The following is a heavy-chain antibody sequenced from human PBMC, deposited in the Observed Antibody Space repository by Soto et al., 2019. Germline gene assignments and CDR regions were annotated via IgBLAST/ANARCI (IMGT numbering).Heavy chain of an antibody. D-gene: IGHD3-10*01. V-gene: IGHV1-69*13. CDR3: AGQPTAGSYYDLGSYYYYYAMDV. Sequence: SVKVSCKASGGTFSSYAISWVRQAPGQGLEWMGGIIPIFGTANYAQKFQGRVTITADESKNQFSLKLSSVTAADTAVYYCAGQPTAGSYYDLGSYYYYYAMDVWGQGTTVTVSS. J-gene: IGHJ6*02. CDR1: GGTFSSYA. CDR2: IIPIFGTA.